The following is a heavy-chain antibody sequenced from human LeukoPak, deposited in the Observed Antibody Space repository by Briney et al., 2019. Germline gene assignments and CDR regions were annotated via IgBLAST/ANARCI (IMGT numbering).Heavy chain of an antibody. D-gene: IGHD3-10*01. CDR2: IYESGGT. CDR3: ARDRAAFYYASGLAY. V-gene: IGHV4-59*11. Sequence: SETLSLTCTVSGGSISSHYWSWIRQSPGKGLEWIGYIYESGGTNYNPSLRSRVTISLDTSKTQVSLKVTSLTAADTAVYYCARDRAAFYYASGLAYWGQGIPVTVSS. CDR1: GGSISSHY. J-gene: IGHJ4*02.